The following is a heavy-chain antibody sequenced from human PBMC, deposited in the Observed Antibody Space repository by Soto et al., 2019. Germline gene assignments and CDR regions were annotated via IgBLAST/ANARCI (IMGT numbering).Heavy chain of an antibody. D-gene: IGHD1-26*01. CDR1: GGSFSGYY. Sequence: SETLSLTCAVYGGSFSGYYWSWIRQPPGKGLEWIGEINHSGSTNYNPSLKSRVTISLDTSKNQFSLKLSSVTAADTAVYYCTRGGASGSYFLRKAFDIWGQGTMVTVSS. CDR3: TRGGASGSYFLRKAFDI. V-gene: IGHV4-34*01. J-gene: IGHJ3*02. CDR2: INHSGST.